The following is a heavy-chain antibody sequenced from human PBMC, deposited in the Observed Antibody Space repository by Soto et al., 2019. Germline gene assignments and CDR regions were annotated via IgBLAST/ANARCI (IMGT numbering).Heavy chain of an antibody. J-gene: IGHJ6*03. Sequence: QVQLQESGPGLVKPSETLSLTCTVSGGSISSYYWSWIRQPPGKGLEWIGYIYYSGSTNYNPSLKRRVTISVDTSKNQFSLKLSSVTAADTAVYYCARETLTYYMDVWGKGTTVTVSS. CDR2: IYYSGST. D-gene: IGHD3-16*01. V-gene: IGHV4-59*01. CDR1: GGSISSYY. CDR3: ARETLTYYMDV.